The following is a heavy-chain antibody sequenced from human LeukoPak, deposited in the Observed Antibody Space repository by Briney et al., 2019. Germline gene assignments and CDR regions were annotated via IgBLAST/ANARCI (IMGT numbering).Heavy chain of an antibody. Sequence: SVKVSCKASRGTFSIYAISWVRHAPGQGLEWMGGIIPILDTANYAKTFEGRVTITADESTRTAYMELSSLRSEDTAVYYCARTSIAVGDYYYYGMDVRGQGTTVTVSS. CDR1: RGTFSIYA. CDR2: IIPILDTA. D-gene: IGHD6-6*01. CDR3: ARTSIAVGDYYYYGMDV. J-gene: IGHJ6*02. V-gene: IGHV1-69*13.